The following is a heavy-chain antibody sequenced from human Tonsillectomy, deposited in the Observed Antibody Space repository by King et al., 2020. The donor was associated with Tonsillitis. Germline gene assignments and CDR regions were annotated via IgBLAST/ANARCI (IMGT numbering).Heavy chain of an antibody. V-gene: IGHV1-46*01. CDR1: GYTFTSYY. J-gene: IGHJ5*02. CDR3: ARGRPCSSASCYGGSWFDP. D-gene: IGHD2-2*01. Sequence: VQLVESGAEVKKPGASVKVSCKASGYTFTSYYMHWVRQAPGQGLEWMGMINPSGGTTSYAQKFQGRVTMTRETSTNTVYMELSSLRSEDTAVYYCARGRPCSSASCYGGSWFDPWGQGTLVTVCS. CDR2: INPSGGTT.